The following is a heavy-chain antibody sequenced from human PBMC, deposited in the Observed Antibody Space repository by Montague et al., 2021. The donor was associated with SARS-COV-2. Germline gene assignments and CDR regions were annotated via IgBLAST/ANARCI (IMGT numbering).Heavy chain of an antibody. CDR3: ARHTYYYGSGSYWFDP. V-gene: IGHV4-39*01. CDR1: GGSISSSSYD. Sequence: SETLSLTCTVSGGSISSSSYDWVWIRPPPGKGLEWIGSIYYSGSTYYNPSLKSRVTISVDTYKNQFSLKLSSVTAADTALYYCARHTYYYGSGSYWFDPWGQGTLVTVSS. J-gene: IGHJ5*01. D-gene: IGHD3-10*01. CDR2: IYYSGST.